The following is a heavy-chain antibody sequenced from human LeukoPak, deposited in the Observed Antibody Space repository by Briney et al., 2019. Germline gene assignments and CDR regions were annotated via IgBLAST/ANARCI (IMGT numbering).Heavy chain of an antibody. CDR3: ARGGGKLVPY. D-gene: IGHD6-6*01. Sequence: PGGSLRLSCAASGSTFSSYSMNWVRQAPGKGLEWVSSISSSSSYIYYADSVKGRFTISRDNAKNSLYLQMNSLRAEDTAVYYCARGGGKLVPYWGQGTLVTVSS. CDR2: ISSSSSYI. J-gene: IGHJ4*02. CDR1: GSTFSSYS. V-gene: IGHV3-21*01.